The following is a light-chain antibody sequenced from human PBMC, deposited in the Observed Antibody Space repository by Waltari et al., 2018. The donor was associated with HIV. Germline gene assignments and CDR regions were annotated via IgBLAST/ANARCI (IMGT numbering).Light chain of an antibody. J-gene: IGKJ4*01. Sequence: IQRTQSPPAMSACVGDEINITCRASQGIDNGLAWYQQKRGEAPKLLIYDASRLQSGVPLRFTGTGSGTDFTLTISGLQPDDFAVYSCQQAHSFPHTFGGGTQVE. CDR1: QGIDNG. CDR2: DAS. V-gene: IGKV1-12*01. CDR3: QQAHSFPHT.